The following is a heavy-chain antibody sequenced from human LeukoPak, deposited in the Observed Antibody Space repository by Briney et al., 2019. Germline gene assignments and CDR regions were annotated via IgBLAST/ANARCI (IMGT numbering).Heavy chain of an antibody. CDR3: ARDGVYGPYFDY. CDR2: MNPNSGNT. CDR1: GYTFTSYD. J-gene: IGHJ4*02. D-gene: IGHD4-17*01. Sequence: ASVKVSCKASGYTFTSYDINRVRQATGQGLEWMGWMNPNSGNTGYAQKFQGRVTMTTDTSTSTAYMELRSLRSDDTAVYYCARDGVYGPYFDYWGQGTLVTVSS. V-gene: IGHV1-8*01.